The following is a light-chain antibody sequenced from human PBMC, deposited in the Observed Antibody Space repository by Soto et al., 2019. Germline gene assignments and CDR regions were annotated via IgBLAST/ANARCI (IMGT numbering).Light chain of an antibody. V-gene: IGKV1-5*01. CDR2: SGS. Sequence: DIQMTQSPSTLSASVGDRVTITCRASQSISSWLAWYQQKPGKAPKWVVYSGSNWDSGVPSRFSGSGSGTEFTLTISSLQPDDFATYSSQQFISYPRTFGHGTKV. CDR1: QSISSW. J-gene: IGKJ1*01. CDR3: QQFISYPRT.